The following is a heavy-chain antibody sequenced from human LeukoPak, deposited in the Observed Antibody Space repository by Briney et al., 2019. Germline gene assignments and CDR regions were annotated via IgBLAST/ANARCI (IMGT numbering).Heavy chain of an antibody. CDR2: IIPIFGTA. J-gene: IGHJ4*02. D-gene: IGHD3-22*01. CDR1: GGTFSSYA. CDR3: ASHYYDSSGYYYGSDY. Sequence: ASVKVSCKASGGTFSSYAISWVRQAPGQGLEWMGGIIPIFGTANYAQKFQGRVTITADESTSTAYMELSSLRSEDTAVYYCASHYYDSSGYYYGSDYWGQGTLVTVSS. V-gene: IGHV1-69*13.